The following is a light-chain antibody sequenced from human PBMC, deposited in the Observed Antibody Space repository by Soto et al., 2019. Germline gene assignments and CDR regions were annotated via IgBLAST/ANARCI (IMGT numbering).Light chain of an antibody. J-gene: IGKJ1*01. CDR1: QGISNY. V-gene: IGKV1-5*03. Sequence: EIQMSQSPYSLSVSVRDRVTITCLASQGISNYLAWYQQKPGKVPKLLIYKASTLKSGVPSRFSGSGSGTEFTLTISNLQPHYFATYYCQHYNSYSAAFGQGTKVDIK. CDR3: QHYNSYSAA. CDR2: KAS.